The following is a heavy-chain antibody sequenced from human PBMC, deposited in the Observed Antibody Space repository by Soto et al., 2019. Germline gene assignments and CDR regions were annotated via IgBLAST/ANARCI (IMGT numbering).Heavy chain of an antibody. J-gene: IGHJ4*02. D-gene: IGHD5-18*01. V-gene: IGHV1-18*01. CDR2: ISAYNGNT. Sequence: ASVKVSCKASGYTFTSYGISWVQQAPGQGLEWMGWISAYNGNTNYAQKLQGRVTMTTDTSTSTAYMELNSLRAEDTAVYYCAKDRRGVGYRYGYVFASYFDYWGQGTLVTVSS. CDR1: GYTFTSYG. CDR3: AKDRRGVGYRYGYVFASYFDY.